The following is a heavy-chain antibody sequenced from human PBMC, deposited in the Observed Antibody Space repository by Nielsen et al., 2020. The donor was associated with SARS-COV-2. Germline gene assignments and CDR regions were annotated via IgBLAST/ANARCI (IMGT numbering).Heavy chain of an antibody. CDR2: IKSKTDGGTT. Sequence: GESLKISCAASGFTFSNAWMSWVRQAPGKGLEWVGRIKSKTDGGTTDYAAPVKGRFTISRDDSKNTLYLQMNSLKTEDTAVYYCTTNEPISRLTVTTSDFDYWGQGTLVTVSS. CDR3: TTNEPISRLTVTTSDFDY. V-gene: IGHV3-15*01. CDR1: GFTFSNAW. D-gene: IGHD4-17*01. J-gene: IGHJ4*02.